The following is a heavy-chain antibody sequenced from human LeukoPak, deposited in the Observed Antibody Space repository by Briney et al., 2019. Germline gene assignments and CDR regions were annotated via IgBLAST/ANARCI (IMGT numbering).Heavy chain of an antibody. CDR3: ARLEGITATMGD. Sequence: VASVKVSCKASGGTFSSYAISWVRQAPGQGLEWMGRIIPILGIANYAQKFQGRVTLTRDTSTSTVYMDLTSLRSEDTAVYHCARLEGITATMGDWGQGTLVTVSS. CDR2: IIPILGIA. V-gene: IGHV1-69*04. J-gene: IGHJ4*02. CDR1: GGTFSSYA. D-gene: IGHD5-12*01.